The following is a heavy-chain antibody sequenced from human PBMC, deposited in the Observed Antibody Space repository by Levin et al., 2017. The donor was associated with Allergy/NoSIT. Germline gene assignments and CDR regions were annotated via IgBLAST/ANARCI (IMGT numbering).Heavy chain of an antibody. D-gene: IGHD5-12*01. CDR2: IYDSSGST. J-gene: IGHJ6*02. Sequence: SQTLSLTCTVSGGSISTYHWSWIRQPPGKGLEWIGYIYDSSGSTNYNPSLKSRVTISVDTSKNQFSLKLSSVTAADTAVYYCARDRAIVTTNAIYYYGMDGWGQGTTVTVSS. CDR1: GGSISTYH. CDR3: ARDRAIVTTNAIYYYGMDG. V-gene: IGHV4-59*01.